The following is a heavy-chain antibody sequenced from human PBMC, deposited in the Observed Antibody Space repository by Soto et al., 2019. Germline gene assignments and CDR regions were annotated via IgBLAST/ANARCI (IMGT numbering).Heavy chain of an antibody. CDR2: INPKSGGT. CDR1: GYSFTDYH. V-gene: IGHV1-2*04. Sequence: ASVKVSCKASGYSFTDYHIHWVRQAPGQGLEWLGRINPKSGGTSTAQKFQGWVTMTTDTSISTASMELTRLTSDDTAIYHCARGDSTDCSNGVCSFFYNHDMDVWGQGTTVTVSS. D-gene: IGHD2-8*01. J-gene: IGHJ6*02. CDR3: ARGDSTDCSNGVCSFFYNHDMDV.